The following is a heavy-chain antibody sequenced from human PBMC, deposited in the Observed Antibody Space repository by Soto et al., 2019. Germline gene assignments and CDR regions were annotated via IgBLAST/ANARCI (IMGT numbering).Heavy chain of an antibody. Sequence: PGGSLRLSCAASGFTFSSYSMNWVRQAPGKGLEWVSYISSGSSTIYYADSVKGRFTISRDNAKNSLYLQMNSLRDEDTAVYYCARDRSSGWLNWFDPWGQGTLVTVSS. J-gene: IGHJ5*02. CDR3: ARDRSSGWLNWFDP. CDR1: GFTFSSYS. V-gene: IGHV3-48*02. D-gene: IGHD6-19*01. CDR2: ISSGSSTI.